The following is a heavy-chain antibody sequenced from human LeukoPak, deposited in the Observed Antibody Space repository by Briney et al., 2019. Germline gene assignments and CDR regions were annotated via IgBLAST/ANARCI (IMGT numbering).Heavy chain of an antibody. CDR3: ARGTWGSTYYFDY. Sequence: SQTLSLTCAISGDSVSTNNTAWNWIRQSPSGGLEWLGRTYYRSKWYSNYAVSVKSRITINPDTSKNQFSLQLNSVTPEDTAVYYCARGTWGSTYYFDYWGQGTLVTVSS. CDR1: GDSVSTNNTA. D-gene: IGHD7-27*01. J-gene: IGHJ4*02. CDR2: TYYRSKWYS. V-gene: IGHV6-1*01.